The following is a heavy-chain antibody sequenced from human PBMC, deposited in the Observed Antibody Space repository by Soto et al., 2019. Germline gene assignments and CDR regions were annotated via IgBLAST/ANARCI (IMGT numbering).Heavy chain of an antibody. CDR1: GFTFSDYA. CDR3: AKVLSKNYYYPFDF. V-gene: IGHV3-23*01. CDR2: ISGGSSVT. J-gene: IGHJ4*02. Sequence: GGSLRLSCTASGFTFSDYAMTWVRQAPGKGLEWVSTISGGSSVTYYGDSVKGRFTISRDNAKKTLFLQLNRLSAEDTATYYCAKVLSKNYYYPFDFWGQGTQVTVS. D-gene: IGHD3-10*01.